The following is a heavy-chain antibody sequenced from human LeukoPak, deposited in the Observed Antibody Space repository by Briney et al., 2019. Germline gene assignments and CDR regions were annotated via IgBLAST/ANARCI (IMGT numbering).Heavy chain of an antibody. V-gene: IGHV4-59*08. J-gene: IGHJ4*02. CDR3: ARRRDTAMVN. CDR2: IYYSGST. CDR1: GGSISSYY. D-gene: IGHD5-18*01. Sequence: PSETLSLTCTVSGGSISSYYWSWIRQPPGKGLEWIGYIYYSGSTNYNPSLKSRVTISVDTSKNQFSLKLSSVTAADTAVYYCARRRDTAMVNWGQGTLVTFSS.